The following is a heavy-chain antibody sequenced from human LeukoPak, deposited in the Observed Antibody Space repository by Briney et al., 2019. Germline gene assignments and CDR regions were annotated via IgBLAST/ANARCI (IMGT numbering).Heavy chain of an antibody. Sequence: GGSLRLSCAASAFNFRFYAMCWSRQAPEKGPEWVSAISNRGGVTYYGDSVKGRFTMSRDNSKNTLFLQMDSLRADDTAIYYCANIIDGSLGYWGQGTLVTVSS. V-gene: IGHV3-23*01. D-gene: IGHD5-24*01. CDR1: AFNFRFYA. CDR2: ISNRGGVT. J-gene: IGHJ4*02. CDR3: ANIIDGSLGY.